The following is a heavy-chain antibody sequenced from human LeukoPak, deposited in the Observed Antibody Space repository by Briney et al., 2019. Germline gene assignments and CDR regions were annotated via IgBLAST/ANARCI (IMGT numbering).Heavy chain of an antibody. Sequence: GGSLRLSCAASGFTFSDYYMSRVRQAPGKGLEWVSYISKSGGSTNHADSVKGRFSISRDNAKNSLYLQLNSLAAEDTAVYYCARDSFEGLDYWGQGTLVTVSS. J-gene: IGHJ4*02. V-gene: IGHV3-11*05. CDR3: ARDSFEGLDY. CDR1: GFTFSDYY. CDR2: ISKSGGST.